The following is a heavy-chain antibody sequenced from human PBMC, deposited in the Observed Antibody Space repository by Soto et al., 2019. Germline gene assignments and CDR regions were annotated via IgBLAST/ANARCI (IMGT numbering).Heavy chain of an antibody. CDR1: GGSISSGDYY. V-gene: IGHV4-30-4*01. Sequence: SETLSLTCTVSGGSISSGDYYWSWIRQPPGKGLEWIGYIYYSGSTYYNPSLKSRVTISVDTSKNQFSLKLSSVTAADTAVYYCARARITMVRGAGYYYYGMDVWGQGTTVTVSS. CDR3: ARARITMVRGAGYYYYGMDV. D-gene: IGHD3-10*01. CDR2: IYYSGST. J-gene: IGHJ6*02.